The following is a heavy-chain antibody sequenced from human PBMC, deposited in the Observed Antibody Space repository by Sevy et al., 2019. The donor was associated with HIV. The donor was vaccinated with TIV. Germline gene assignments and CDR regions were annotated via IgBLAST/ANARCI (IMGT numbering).Heavy chain of an antibody. V-gene: IGHV3-30-3*01. CDR2: ISYDGNDK. Sequence: GGSLRLSCAASGFAFSNYYAMYWVRQASGKGLKWVALISYDGNDKYYADSVKGRFTISRDNFKNTLYLQMNSLTAEDTAVYYCARPRANYVDNYFFYAMDVWGQGTTVTVSS. J-gene: IGHJ6*02. CDR1: GFAFSNYYA. CDR3: ARPRANYVDNYFFYAMDV. D-gene: IGHD4-17*01.